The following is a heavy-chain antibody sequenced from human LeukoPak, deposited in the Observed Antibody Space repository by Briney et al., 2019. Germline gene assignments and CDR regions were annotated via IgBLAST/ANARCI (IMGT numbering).Heavy chain of an antibody. CDR3: ANGGTYSSGP. V-gene: IGHV3-7*01. D-gene: IGHD3-22*01. J-gene: IGHJ5*02. CDR2: IKEDGSEK. CDR1: GVTFSSYW. Sequence: GGSLRLSCAASGVTFSSYWMSWVRQAPGKGLEWVANIKEDGSEKYYVDSVKGRFTISRDNAKNSLYLQINSLRAEDTAVYYCANGGTYSSGPWGQGTLVTVSS.